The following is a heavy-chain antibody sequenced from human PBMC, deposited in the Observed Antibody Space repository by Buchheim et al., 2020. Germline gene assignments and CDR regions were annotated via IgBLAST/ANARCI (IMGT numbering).Heavy chain of an antibody. CDR1: GFTFSSYE. Sequence: EVQLVESGGGLVQPGGSLRLSCAASGFTFSSYEMNWVRQAPGKGLEWVSYISSSGSTIYYADSVKGRFTISRDNAKNSLYLQMNSLRAEDTAVYYCARDWLRGQWRVYGMDVWGQGTT. D-gene: IGHD6-19*01. J-gene: IGHJ6*02. CDR3: ARDWLRGQWRVYGMDV. CDR2: ISSSGSTI. V-gene: IGHV3-48*03.